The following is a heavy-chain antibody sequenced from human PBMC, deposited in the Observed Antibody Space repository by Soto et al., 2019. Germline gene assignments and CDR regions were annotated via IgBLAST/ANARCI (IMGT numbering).Heavy chain of an antibody. D-gene: IGHD6-6*01. CDR2: INAGNGNT. CDR1: GYTFTSYA. CDR3: ATATPTSRSWGGGAFDI. J-gene: IGHJ3*02. V-gene: IGHV1-3*01. Sequence: GASVKVSCKASGYTFTSYAMHWVRQVPGQRLEWMGWINAGNGNTKYSQKFQDRVTITRDRSASTAYMELSSLRSEDTAVYYCATATPTSRSWGGGAFDIWGQGTMVTVSS.